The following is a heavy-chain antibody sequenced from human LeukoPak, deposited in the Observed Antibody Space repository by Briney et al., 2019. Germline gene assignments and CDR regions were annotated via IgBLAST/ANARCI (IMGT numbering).Heavy chain of an antibody. J-gene: IGHJ4*02. Sequence: NPSQTLSLTCTVSGDSISSGDYYWTWIRQPPGKGLEWIGYIYYNGITYYNPSLKSRVIISVDQPKKQFSLKLSSVTAVDTAVYYCAGAVTGYYLSHYYFPYWGRGTLVTVSS. CDR1: GDSISSGDYY. V-gene: IGHV4-30-4*01. CDR2: IYYNGIT. D-gene: IGHD3-9*01. CDR3: AGAVTGYYLSHYYFPY.